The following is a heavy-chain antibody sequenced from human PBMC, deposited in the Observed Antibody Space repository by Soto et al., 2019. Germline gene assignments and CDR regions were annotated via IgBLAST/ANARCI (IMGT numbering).Heavy chain of an antibody. CDR1: GGSFGVYY. J-gene: IGHJ4*02. CDR3: ASPSVDCGGDCYYFAY. V-gene: IGHV4-34*01. Sequence: SETLSLTCGVYGGSFGVYYWSWILQPPGKGLEWIGEINHSGSTNYNPSLKSRVTISIDTSKNQFSLKLTSVTAADTAVYYCASPSVDCGGDCYYFAYWGQGTLVTVS. CDR2: INHSGST. D-gene: IGHD2-21*02.